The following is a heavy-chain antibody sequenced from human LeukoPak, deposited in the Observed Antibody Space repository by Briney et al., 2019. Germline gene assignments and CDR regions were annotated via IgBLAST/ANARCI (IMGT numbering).Heavy chain of an antibody. CDR3: ARDLGDCTTTTCYGDYYYAMDV. CDR2: IIPFFGTT. CDR1: GGTFSNYA. V-gene: IGHV1-69*01. J-gene: IGHJ6*04. D-gene: IGHD2-2*01. Sequence: SVTVSCKASGGTFSNYAITWVRQAPGQGLEWMGGIIPFFGTTNCSQKFQGRVTMTADESTSTAYMELNSLKSEDTAVYCCARDLGDCTTTTCYGDYYYAMDVWGNGTTVTVSS.